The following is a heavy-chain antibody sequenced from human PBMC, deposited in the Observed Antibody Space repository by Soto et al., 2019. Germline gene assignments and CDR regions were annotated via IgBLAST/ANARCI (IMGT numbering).Heavy chain of an antibody. CDR1: GGSISSGGYY. J-gene: IGHJ6*02. CDR3: ARELGAAPPPDPYYYGMDV. D-gene: IGHD6-6*01. CDR2: IYYSGST. Sequence: QVQLQESGPGLVKPSQTLSLTCTVSGGSISSGGYYWSWIRQHPGKGLEWIGYIYYSGSTYYNPPLQRRLTTSVAPSKHPFSLKLSSVTAADTAVYYCARELGAAPPPDPYYYGMDVWGQGTTVTVSS. V-gene: IGHV4-31*03.